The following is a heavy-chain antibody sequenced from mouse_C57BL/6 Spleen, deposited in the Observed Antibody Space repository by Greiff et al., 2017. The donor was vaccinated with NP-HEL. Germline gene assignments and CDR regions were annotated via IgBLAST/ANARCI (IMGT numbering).Heavy chain of an antibody. V-gene: IGHV1-82*01. CDR1: GYAFSSSW. CDR3: ARGGYYGSNYGGYFDV. J-gene: IGHJ1*03. CDR2: IYPGDGDT. D-gene: IGHD1-1*01. Sequence: QVQLQQSGPELVKPGASVKISCKASGYAFSSSWMNWVKQRPGKGLEWIGRIYPGDGDTNYNGKFKGKATLTADKSSSTAYMQLSSLTSEDSAVYFCARGGYYGSNYGGYFDVWGTGTKVTVSS.